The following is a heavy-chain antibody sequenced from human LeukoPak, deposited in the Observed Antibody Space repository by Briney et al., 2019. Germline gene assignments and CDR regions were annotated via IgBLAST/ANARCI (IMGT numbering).Heavy chain of an antibody. CDR2: INHSGST. CDR3: ARVEGSYYYDSSGSYYFDY. D-gene: IGHD3-22*01. J-gene: IGHJ4*02. CDR1: GGSFSGYY. Sequence: SETLSLTCAVYGGSFSGYYWSWIRQPPGKGLEWIGEINHSGSTNYNPSLKSRVTISVDTSKNQFSLKLSSVTAADTAVYYCARVEGSYYYDSSGSYYFDYWGQGTLVTVSS. V-gene: IGHV4-34*01.